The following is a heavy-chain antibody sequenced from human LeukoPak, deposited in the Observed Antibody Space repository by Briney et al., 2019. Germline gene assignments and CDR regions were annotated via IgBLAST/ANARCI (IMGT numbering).Heavy chain of an antibody. Sequence: ETLSLXCTVSGYSISSGYYWGWIRPPPGKGLGGIGRIYDSGSTYYNPSWKRRVTISADTAKKQVCVRVSSVTAADTAVYYSXXRKVGAPPPPLRAAPNFDYWGQGTLVTVSS. CDR1: GYSISSGYY. CDR2: IYDSGST. J-gene: IGHJ4*02. V-gene: IGHV4-38-2*02. D-gene: IGHD1-26*01. CDR3: XXRKVGAPPPPLRAAPNFDY.